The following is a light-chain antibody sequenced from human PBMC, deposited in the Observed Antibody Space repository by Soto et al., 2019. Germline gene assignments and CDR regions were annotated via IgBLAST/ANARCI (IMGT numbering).Light chain of an antibody. CDR1: QSVSSK. Sequence: EIVMTQSPATLSVSPGERATLSCRASQSVSSKLAWYQQKPGQGPRLLIYCASTRANGIPARFSGSGSGTEFTLTISSLQSEDFAVYYCQHYSTWLWTFGQGTKVEIK. CDR2: CAS. CDR3: QHYSTWLWT. V-gene: IGKV3-15*01. J-gene: IGKJ1*01.